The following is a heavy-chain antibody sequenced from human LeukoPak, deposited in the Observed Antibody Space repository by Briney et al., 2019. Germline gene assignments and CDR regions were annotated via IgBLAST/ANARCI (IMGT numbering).Heavy chain of an antibody. CDR3: ARRAGDYSHPYDY. J-gene: IGHJ4*02. CDR1: GFNFNNNG. CDR2: ISGSGRST. V-gene: IGHV3-23*01. D-gene: IGHD3-22*01. Sequence: PGGSLRLSCEASGFNFNNNGMSWVRQAPGKGLEWVSGISGSGRSTYYADSVKGRFTISRDNSKNTLYLQMNSLRAEDTAVYYCARRAGDYSHPYDYWGRGTLVTVSS.